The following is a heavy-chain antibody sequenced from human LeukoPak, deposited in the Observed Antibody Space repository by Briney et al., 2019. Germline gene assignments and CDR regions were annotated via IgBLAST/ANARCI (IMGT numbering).Heavy chain of an antibody. CDR2: INPNSGGT. CDR1: GYTFTGYY. D-gene: IGHD2-2*01. CDR3: ASGGYCSSTSCRRPAPFDY. J-gene: IGHJ4*02. V-gene: IGHV1-2*02. Sequence: ASVKVSCKASGYTFTGYYMHWVRQAPGQGLEWMGWINPNSGGTNYAQKFQGRVTMTRDTSISTAYMELSRLRSDDTAVYYCASGGYCSSTSCRRPAPFDYWGQGTLVTVSS.